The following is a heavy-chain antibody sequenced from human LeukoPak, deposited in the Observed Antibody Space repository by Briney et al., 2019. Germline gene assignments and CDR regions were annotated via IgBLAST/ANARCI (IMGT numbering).Heavy chain of an antibody. D-gene: IGHD5-24*01. Sequence: GGSLRLSCAASGFMFSSNWMSWVRLAPGKGLEWVDNIKEDGTETYYVDSVKGRFTISRDNAKNSLYLQMNSLRVEDTAVYYYAKEGRSLQTYWGQGTLVTVSS. CDR2: IKEDGTET. CDR3: AKEGRSLQTY. V-gene: IGHV3-7*03. J-gene: IGHJ4*02. CDR1: GFMFSSNW.